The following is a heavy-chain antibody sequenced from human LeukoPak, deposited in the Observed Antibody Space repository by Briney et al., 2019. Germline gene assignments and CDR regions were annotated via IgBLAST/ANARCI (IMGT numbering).Heavy chain of an antibody. CDR2: IYKTGSA. D-gene: IGHD3-10*01. CDR3: ARVLDYYGSGTYSFDY. Sequence: SETLSLTCTVSGYSISIGHYWGWIRQPPGKGLEWIGSIYKTGSAFYNSSLKSRVTLSVDTSKNQFSLKLSSETAADTAVYYCARVLDYYGSGTYSFDYWGQGTLVTVSS. CDR1: GYSISIGHY. J-gene: IGHJ4*02. V-gene: IGHV4-38-2*02.